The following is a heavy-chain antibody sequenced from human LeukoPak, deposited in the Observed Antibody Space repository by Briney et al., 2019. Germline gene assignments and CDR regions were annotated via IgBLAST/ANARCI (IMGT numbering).Heavy chain of an antibody. Sequence: AGGSLRLSCAASGFTFDDYAMHWVRQAPGKGLEWVSGISWNSGSIGYADSVKGRFTLSRDNAKNSLYLQMNSLRAEDTALYYCAKDSRRAQWLALGYWGQGTLVTVSS. V-gene: IGHV3-9*01. J-gene: IGHJ4*02. CDR3: AKDSRRAQWLALGY. D-gene: IGHD6-19*01. CDR1: GFTFDDYA. CDR2: ISWNSGSI.